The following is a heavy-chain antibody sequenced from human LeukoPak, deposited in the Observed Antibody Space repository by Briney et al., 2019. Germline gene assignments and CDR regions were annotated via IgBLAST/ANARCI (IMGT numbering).Heavy chain of an antibody. Sequence: GGSLRLSCAASGFTFSSYAMSWVRQAPGKGLEWVALIWYDGNNKYYADSVKGRFTISRDNSKNMMYLQMSSLRAEDTAVYYCAKDGWYSSNWYLAFQNWGQGTLVTVSS. CDR1: GFTFSSYA. CDR2: IWYDGNNK. J-gene: IGHJ1*01. D-gene: IGHD6-13*01. CDR3: AKDGWYSSNWYLAFQN. V-gene: IGHV3-33*06.